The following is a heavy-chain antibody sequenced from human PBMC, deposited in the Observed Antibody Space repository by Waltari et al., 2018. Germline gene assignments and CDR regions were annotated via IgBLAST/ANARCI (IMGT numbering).Heavy chain of an antibody. Sequence: EVQLVQSGAEVKKPGESLKISCTGSGYSFTSYWIGWVRQMPGKGLEWRGIIYPGDSATGYSPSCQGQVTISADKSISTAYLQGSSLTASYTAMYYCARQGLWFGELSLDYWGQGTLVTVSS. V-gene: IGHV5-51*01. D-gene: IGHD3-10*01. CDR3: ARQGLWFGELSLDY. J-gene: IGHJ4*02. CDR1: GYSFTSYW. CDR2: IYPGDSAT.